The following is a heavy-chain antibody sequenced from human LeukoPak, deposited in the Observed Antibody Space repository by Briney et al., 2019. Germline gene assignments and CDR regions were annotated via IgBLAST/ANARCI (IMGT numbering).Heavy chain of an antibody. CDR3: ATGGYTVTSNYYYYYYMDV. D-gene: IGHD4-11*01. Sequence: GGSLRLSCTVSGFTVSSNSMSWVRQAPGKGLEWVSFIYSDNTHYSDSVKGRFTISRDNSKNTLYLQMNSLRSEDTAVYYCATGGYTVTSNYYYYYYMDVWGKGTTVTVSS. V-gene: IGHV3-53*05. CDR1: GFTVSSNS. J-gene: IGHJ6*03. CDR2: IYSDNT.